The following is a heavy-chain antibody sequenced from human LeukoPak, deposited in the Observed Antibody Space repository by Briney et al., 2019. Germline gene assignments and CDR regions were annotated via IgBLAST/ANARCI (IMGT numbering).Heavy chain of an antibody. D-gene: IGHD2/OR15-2a*01. J-gene: IGHJ6*02. Sequence: GASVKVSCKASGYTFTSYGISWVRQAPGQGLEWMGWISAYNGNTNYAQKLQGRVTMTTDTSTSTAYMELRSLGSDDTAVYYCARDSLSTPLYYGMDVWGQGTTVTVSS. CDR2: ISAYNGNT. V-gene: IGHV1-18*01. CDR3: ARDSLSTPLYYGMDV. CDR1: GYTFTSYG.